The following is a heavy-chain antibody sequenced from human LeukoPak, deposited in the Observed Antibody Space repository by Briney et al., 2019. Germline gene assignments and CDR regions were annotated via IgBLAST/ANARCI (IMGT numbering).Heavy chain of an antibody. CDR1: GFTFSSYW. J-gene: IGHJ4*02. D-gene: IGHD2-2*01. CDR2: IKQDGSEK. CDR3: ARALTEPAGYCSSTSCYGDFDY. V-gene: IGHV3-7*03. Sequence: GGSLRLSCAASGFTFSSYWMTWVRQAPGKGLEWVANIKQDGSEKYYVDSVKGRFTIFRDNAKNSLYLQMNSLRAEDTAVYYCARALTEPAGYCSSTSCYGDFDYWGQGTLVTVSS.